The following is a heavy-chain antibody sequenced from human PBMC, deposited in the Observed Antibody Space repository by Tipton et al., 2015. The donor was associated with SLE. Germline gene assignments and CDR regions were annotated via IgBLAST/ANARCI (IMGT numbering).Heavy chain of an antibody. D-gene: IGHD3-10*01. CDR2: IYYSGST. CDR1: GDSISSDHW. J-gene: IGHJ4*02. Sequence: TPSLTCSVSGDSISSDHWWSWVRQAPGEALEWIAEIYYSGSTNYFPSLESRVTISIDTSRDQFSLKLGSVTAADTAVYYCARGISRSYQHFFDYWGQGTLVTVSS. V-gene: IGHV4-4*02. CDR3: ARGISRSYQHFFDY.